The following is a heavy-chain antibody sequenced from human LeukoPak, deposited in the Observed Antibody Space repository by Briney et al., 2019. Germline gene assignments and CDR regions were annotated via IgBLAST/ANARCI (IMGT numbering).Heavy chain of an antibody. CDR1: GGSISSYY. D-gene: IGHD4-17*01. Sequence: SETLSLTCTVSGGSISSYYWSWIRQPPGKGLEWIGYIYYSGSTNYNPSLKSRVTISVDTSKNQFSLKLSSVTAADTAVYYCARHPFGGDYSALDIWGQGTMVTVSS. CDR3: ARHPFGGDYSALDI. J-gene: IGHJ3*02. CDR2: IYYSGST. V-gene: IGHV4-59*08.